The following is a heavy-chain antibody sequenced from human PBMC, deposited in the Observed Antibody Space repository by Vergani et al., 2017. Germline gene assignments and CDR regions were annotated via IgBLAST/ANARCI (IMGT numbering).Heavy chain of an antibody. CDR1: GYILGNYG. CDR2: ISGNRGNT. D-gene: IGHD1-26*01. V-gene: IGHV1-18*01. J-gene: IGHJ6*03. Sequence: QIQLVQSGADVKKPGASVKVSCKASGYILGNYGISWVRQAPGQGLEWMGWISGNRGNTYYGQKFQGRVTMTTDTAANTAYMDLRSLKSDDTATYYCTTMGRSGRFPAYHYYMDVWGKGTAVTVSS. CDR3: TTMGRSGRFPAYHYYMDV.